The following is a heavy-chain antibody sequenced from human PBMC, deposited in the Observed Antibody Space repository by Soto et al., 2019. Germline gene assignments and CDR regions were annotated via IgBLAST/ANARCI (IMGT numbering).Heavy chain of an antibody. D-gene: IGHD2-15*01. CDR1: GFTFSSYS. V-gene: IGHV3-53*04. CDR2: IYSGGST. Sequence: GGSLRLSCAASGFTFSSYSMNWVRQAPGKGLEWVSVIYSGGSTYYADSVKGRFTISRHNSKNTLYLQMNSLRAEDTAVYYCAHLLGYCSGGSCSDAFDIWGQGTMVTVSS. CDR3: AHLLGYCSGGSCSDAFDI. J-gene: IGHJ3*02.